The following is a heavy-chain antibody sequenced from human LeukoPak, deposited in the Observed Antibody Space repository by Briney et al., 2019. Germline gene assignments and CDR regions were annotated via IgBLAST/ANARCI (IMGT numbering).Heavy chain of an antibody. Sequence: GGSLRLSCAASGFTFSSYSMNWVRQAAGKGLEWVSSISSSSSYIYYADSVKGRFIISRNNAKTSLNLQMNSLRAEDTAVYYCARVIFLPTVYYDFWSGYPWDFYYYGMDVWGQGNTVTVSS. CDR1: GFTFSSYS. CDR3: ARVIFLPTVYYDFWSGYPWDFYYYGMDV. V-gene: IGHV3-21*01. J-gene: IGHJ6*02. CDR2: ISSSSSYI. D-gene: IGHD3-3*01.